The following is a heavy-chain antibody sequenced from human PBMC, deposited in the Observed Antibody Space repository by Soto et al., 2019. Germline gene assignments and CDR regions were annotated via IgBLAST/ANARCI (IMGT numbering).Heavy chain of an antibody. D-gene: IGHD3-22*01. CDR2: ISSSSSYI. CDR3: ARGYHYYDSSGYDNWDALDI. Sequence: EVQLVESGGGLVKPGGSLRLSCAASGFTFSSYSMNWVRQAPGKGLEGVSSISSSSSYIDYADSVKGRFTISRDNAKNSLYLQMNSLRAEDTAVYYCARGYHYYDSSGYDNWDALDIWGQGTMVTVSS. J-gene: IGHJ3*02. CDR1: GFTFSSYS. V-gene: IGHV3-21*01.